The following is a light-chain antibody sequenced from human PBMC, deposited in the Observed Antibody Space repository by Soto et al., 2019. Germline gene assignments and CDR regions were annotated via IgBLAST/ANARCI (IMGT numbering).Light chain of an antibody. V-gene: IGLV1-51*01. CDR2: DSN. Sequence: QSVLTQPPSVSAAPGQKVTISCSGSSSNIGNNYVSWYRHLPGTAPKLLIYDSNRRPSGIPDRFSGSKSGTSATLGITGLQTGDEADYYCGTWDSSLSAVVFGGGTKLTVL. CDR1: SSNIGNNY. CDR3: GTWDSSLSAVV. J-gene: IGLJ2*01.